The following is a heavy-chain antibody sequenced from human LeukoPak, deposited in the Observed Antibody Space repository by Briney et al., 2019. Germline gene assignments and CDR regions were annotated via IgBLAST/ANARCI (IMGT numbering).Heavy chain of an antibody. CDR3: ARHRNEAEWWLDL. D-gene: IGHD2-8*01. CDR1: GGSISSYY. J-gene: IGHJ5*02. V-gene: IGHV4-59*01. CDR2: IYYSGST. Sequence: SETLSLTCTVSGGSISSYYWSWIRQPPGKGLEWIGYIYYSGSTNYNPSLKSRVTISVDTSKNQFSLKLNSVTAADTAVCYCARHRNEAEWWLDLWGQGTLVTVSS.